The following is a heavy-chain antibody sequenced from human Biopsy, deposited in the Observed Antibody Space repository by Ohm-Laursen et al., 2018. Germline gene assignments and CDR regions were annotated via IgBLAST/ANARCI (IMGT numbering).Heavy chain of an antibody. Sequence: TQTLTLTFSFSGFSLSARGMCVSWIRQAPGKALEWLARVDWDDYKDYSASLQTKLSISKDTSNDQVVLTVNNVDPADTATYYCARTPILIVSAGLVYRHRRHFQGMDVWGQGIAVTVS. J-gene: IGHJ6*02. CDR3: ARTPILIVSAGLVYRHRRHFQGMDV. V-gene: IGHV2-70*11. CDR1: GFSLSARGMC. CDR2: VDWDDYK. D-gene: IGHD6-13*01.